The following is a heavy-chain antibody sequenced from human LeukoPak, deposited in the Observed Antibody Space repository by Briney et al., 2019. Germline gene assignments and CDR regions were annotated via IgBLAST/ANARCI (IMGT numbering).Heavy chain of an antibody. Sequence: ASVKVSCKVSGYTLTELSMHGVRQAPGKGLECRGGFDPEDGETIYAQKFQGRVTMTEDTSTDTAYMELSSLRSDDTAVYYCATTQVTGTLDYWGQGTLVTVSS. CDR3: ATTQVTGTLDY. CDR1: GYTLTELS. CDR2: FDPEDGET. V-gene: IGHV1-24*01. J-gene: IGHJ4*02. D-gene: IGHD1-20*01.